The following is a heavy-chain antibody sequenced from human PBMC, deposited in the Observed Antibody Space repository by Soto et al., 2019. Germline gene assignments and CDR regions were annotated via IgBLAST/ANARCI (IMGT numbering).Heavy chain of an antibody. CDR1: GYTFTTYY. CDR3: ARTEMTTLTNFAY. V-gene: IGHV1-2*02. D-gene: IGHD4-17*01. CDR2: INPNSGMT. Sequence: ASVKVSCKASGYTFTTYYLHWVRQAPGQDLEWMGWINPNSGMTNSAQKFQGRVTMTRDTSITTAYMELSRLNSDDTAVYYCARTEMTTLTNFAYWGQGSQVIGSS. J-gene: IGHJ4*02.